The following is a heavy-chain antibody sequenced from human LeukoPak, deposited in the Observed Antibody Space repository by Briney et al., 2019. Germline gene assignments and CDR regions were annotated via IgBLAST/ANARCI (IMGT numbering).Heavy chain of an antibody. CDR3: ARVYCSGGSCYVFWFDP. J-gene: IGHJ5*02. CDR2: ISAYNGNT. Sequence: ASVKASCKASGYTFTSYGISWVRQAPGQGLEWMGWISAYNGNTNYAQKLQGRVTMTTDTSTSTAYMELRSLRSDDTAVYYCARVYCSGGSCYVFWFDPWGQGTLVTVSS. V-gene: IGHV1-18*01. D-gene: IGHD2-15*01. CDR1: GYTFTSYG.